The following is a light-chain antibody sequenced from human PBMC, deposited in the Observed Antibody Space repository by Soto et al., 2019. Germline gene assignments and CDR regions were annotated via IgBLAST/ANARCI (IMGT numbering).Light chain of an antibody. Sequence: EIVLTQSPGTLSLSPGERATLSCRASQSVSSIYLAWYQQKPGQAPSLLIYATSSRATGIPDRFSGSGSGTHFSLTISRLEPEDFAVYYCQQYGSSPITFGQGTRLDIK. CDR1: QSVSSIY. CDR2: ATS. CDR3: QQYGSSPIT. J-gene: IGKJ5*01. V-gene: IGKV3-20*01.